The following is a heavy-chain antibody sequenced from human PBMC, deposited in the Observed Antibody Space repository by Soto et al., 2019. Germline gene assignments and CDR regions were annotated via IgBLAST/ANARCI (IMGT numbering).Heavy chain of an antibody. Sequence: ASLKVSCKASGYTFTGYYMHWVRQAPGQGLEWMGWINPNSGGTNYAHKFQGSVTMTRDTSISTAYMELSRLRSDDTAVHYCVVVVPAAHYYYGMHXWGQGTTVTGS. V-gene: IGHV1-2*02. CDR2: INPNSGGT. CDR1: GYTFTGYY. J-gene: IGHJ6*02. CDR3: VVVVPAAHYYYGMHX. D-gene: IGHD2-2*01.